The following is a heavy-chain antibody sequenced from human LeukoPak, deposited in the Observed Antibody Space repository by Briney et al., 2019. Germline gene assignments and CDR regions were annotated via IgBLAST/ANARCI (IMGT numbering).Heavy chain of an antibody. CDR3: EKDGIDAEGGLYCSSTSCYGGYFDY. V-gene: IGHV3-30*18. CDR1: GFTFSSYG. Sequence: GGSLRLSCAASGFTFSSYGMHWVRQAPGKGLEWVAVISYDGSNKYYADSVKGRFTISRDNSKNTLYLQMNSLRAEDTAVYYCEKDGIDAEGGLYCSSTSCYGGYFDYWGQGTLVTVSS. J-gene: IGHJ4*02. D-gene: IGHD2-2*01. CDR2: ISYDGSNK.